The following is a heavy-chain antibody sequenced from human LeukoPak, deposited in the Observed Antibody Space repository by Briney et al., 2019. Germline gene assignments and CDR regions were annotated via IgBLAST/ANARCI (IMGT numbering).Heavy chain of an antibody. Sequence: ASVKVSCKVSGYTLTELSMHWVRQAPGKGLEWKGGFDPEDGETIYAQKFQGRVTMTEDTSTDTAYMELSSLRSEDTAVYYCATKSDFWSGYYFDYWGQGTLVTVSS. CDR2: FDPEDGET. J-gene: IGHJ4*02. CDR1: GYTLTELS. CDR3: ATKSDFWSGYYFDY. D-gene: IGHD3-3*01. V-gene: IGHV1-24*01.